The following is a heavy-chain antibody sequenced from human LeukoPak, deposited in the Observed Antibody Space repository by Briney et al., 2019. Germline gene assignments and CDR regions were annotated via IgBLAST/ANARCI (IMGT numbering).Heavy chain of an antibody. J-gene: IGHJ4*02. CDR2: ISSSSSTI. Sequence: GGSLRLSCAASGFTFNSYSMNWVRQAPGKGLEWVSYISSSSSTIYYADSVKGRFTISRDNAKYSLYLQMNSLRAEDTAVYYCARGGFYGSGRKGFDYWGQGTLVTVSS. D-gene: IGHD3-10*01. CDR1: GFTFNSYS. V-gene: IGHV3-48*01. CDR3: ARGGFYGSGRKGFDY.